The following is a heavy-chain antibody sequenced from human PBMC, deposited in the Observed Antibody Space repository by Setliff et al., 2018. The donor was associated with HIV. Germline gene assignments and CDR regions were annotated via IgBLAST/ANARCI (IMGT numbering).Heavy chain of an antibody. D-gene: IGHD3-10*01. CDR1: GHTFSNYD. CDR3: ARGKGVGGVVITGGLDV. V-gene: IGHV1-8*01. CDR2: MNPNSGDT. J-gene: IGHJ6*04. Sequence: ASVKVSCKASGHTFSNYDVIWVRRATGQGLEWMGWMNPNSGDTGYAQKFQGRVIMTRDTSISTAYMALSSLTSADTAVYYCARGKGVGGVVITGGLDVWGKGTTVTVSS.